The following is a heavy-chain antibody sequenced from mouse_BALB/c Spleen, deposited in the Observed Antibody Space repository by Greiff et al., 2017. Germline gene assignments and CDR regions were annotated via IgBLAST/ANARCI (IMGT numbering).Heavy chain of an antibody. J-gene: IGHJ2*01. V-gene: IGHV3-8*02. CDR3: ARGGIYYGSSSYYFDY. D-gene: IGHD1-1*01. Sequence: EVQLQESGPSLVKPSQTLSLTCSVTGDSITSGYWNWIRKFPGNKLEYMGYISYSGSTYYNPSLKSRISITRDTSKNQYYLQLNSVTTEDTATYYCARGGIYYGSSSYYFDYWGQGTTLTVSS. CDR2: ISYSGST. CDR1: GDSITSGY.